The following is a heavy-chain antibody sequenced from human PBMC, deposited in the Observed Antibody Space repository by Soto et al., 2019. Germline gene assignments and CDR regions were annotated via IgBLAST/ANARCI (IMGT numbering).Heavy chain of an antibody. J-gene: IGHJ3*01. CDR2: IYHTGSA. D-gene: IGHD1-26*01. V-gene: IGHV4-4*02. CDR3: ARGPSSGSYSVDGFDV. CDR1: GASLSTSNW. Sequence: SETLSLTCVVSGASLSTSNWWSWVRQPPGKGLEWIGEIYHTGSASYSPSLKSRVSMSIDKSKNQFSLRLTDVTAADTAKYYCARGPSSGSYSVDGFDVWGQGTVVTVSS.